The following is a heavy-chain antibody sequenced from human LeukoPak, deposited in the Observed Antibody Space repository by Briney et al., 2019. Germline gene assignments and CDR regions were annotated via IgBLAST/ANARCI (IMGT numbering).Heavy chain of an antibody. V-gene: IGHV4-59*01. CDR2: IYYSGST. CDR3: ARLNPYGSGWYVGY. D-gene: IGHD6-19*01. Sequence: KPSETLSLTCTVSGGSISSYYWSWIRQPPGKGLEWIGYIYYSGSTNYNPSLKSRVTISVDTSKNQFSLKLSSVTAADTAVYYCARLNPYGSGWYVGYWGQGTLVTVSS. J-gene: IGHJ4*02. CDR1: GGSISSYY.